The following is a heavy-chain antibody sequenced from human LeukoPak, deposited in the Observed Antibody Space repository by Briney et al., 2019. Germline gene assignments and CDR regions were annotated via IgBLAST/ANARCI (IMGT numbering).Heavy chain of an antibody. CDR3: AKDFGMGYSSPTFFDY. J-gene: IGHJ4*02. Sequence: PGGSLRLSCAASGFTFTDYAMNWVRQAPGKGLEWVSAMNGTDTNTYYAHYVKGRFTISRDNSKNTLYLQMSSLRAEDTAVYYCAKDFGMGYSSPTFFDYWGQGTLVTVHS. V-gene: IGHV3-23*01. CDR2: MNGTDTNT. D-gene: IGHD6-13*01. CDR1: GFTFTDYA.